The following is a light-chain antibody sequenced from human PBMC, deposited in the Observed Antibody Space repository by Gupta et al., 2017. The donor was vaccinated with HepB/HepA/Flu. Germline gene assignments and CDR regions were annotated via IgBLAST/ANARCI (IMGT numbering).Light chain of an antibody. V-gene: IGKV1-5*03. J-gene: IGKJ1*01. CDR3: QQYNSYTGT. CDR1: QSITGW. CDR2: KTS. Sequence: SVGDRVTITCRASQSITGWLAWYQQKPGKAPKLLIYKTSNLQSGVPSRFSGSGSGTEFTLTINSLHPDDFATYYCQQYNSYTGTFGQGTKVEIK.